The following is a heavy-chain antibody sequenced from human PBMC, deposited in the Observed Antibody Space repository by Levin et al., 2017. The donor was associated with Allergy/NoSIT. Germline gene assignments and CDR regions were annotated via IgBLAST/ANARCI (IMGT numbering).Heavy chain of an antibody. J-gene: IGHJ4*02. CDR3: ARDGHCSSTSCYFDLDY. V-gene: IGHV3-48*02. CDR2: ISSSSGTI. Sequence: GGSLRLSCAASGFTFSSYSVNWVRQAPGKGLEWVSYISSSSGTIYYADSVKGRFTISRDNAKNSLYLQMNSLRDEDTAVYYCARDGHCSSTSCYFDLDYWGQGTLVTVSS. CDR1: GFTFSSYS. D-gene: IGHD2-2*01.